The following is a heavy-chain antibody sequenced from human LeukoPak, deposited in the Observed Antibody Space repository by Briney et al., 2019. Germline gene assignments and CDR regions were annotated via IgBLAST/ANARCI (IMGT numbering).Heavy chain of an antibody. J-gene: IGHJ4*02. D-gene: IGHD6-6*01. Sequence: GSLRLSCAASGFTFSSYAMSWVRQPPGKGLEWIGEINHSGSTNYNPSLKSRVTISVDTSKNQFSLKLSSVTAADTAVYYCARRRIAARPFDYWGQGTLVTVSS. CDR3: ARRRIAARPFDY. CDR1: GFTFSSYA. V-gene: IGHV4-34*01. CDR2: INHSGST.